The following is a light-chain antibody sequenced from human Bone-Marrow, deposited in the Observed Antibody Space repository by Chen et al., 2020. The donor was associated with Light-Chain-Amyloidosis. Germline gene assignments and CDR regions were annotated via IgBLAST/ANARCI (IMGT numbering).Light chain of an antibody. CDR2: NDK. CDR1: DIPKTA. V-gene: IGLV3-21*02. J-gene: IGLJ3*02. CDR3: QVWESSSHPWV. Sequence: SCVLTQTSSIPLAPGETAKISCVGIDIPKTAVRWYQQKPGQAPLLILYNDKDRPAGIPERFSGSNSGNSAPLTISRVAAGDEADYYCQVWESSSHPWVFGGGTTLTVL.